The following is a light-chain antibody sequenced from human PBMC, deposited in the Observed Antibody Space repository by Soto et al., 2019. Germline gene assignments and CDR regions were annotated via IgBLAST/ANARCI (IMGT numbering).Light chain of an antibody. Sequence: DIPMTQSPSTLSASVGDRVTITCRASPSISSWLAWYQQKPGKAPKLLIYHASSLESGVPSRFSGSGSGTEFTLTISSLQPDDFATYYCQQYNSYSRTFGQGTKVEIK. CDR3: QQYNSYSRT. J-gene: IGKJ1*01. CDR2: HAS. CDR1: PSISSW. V-gene: IGKV1-5*01.